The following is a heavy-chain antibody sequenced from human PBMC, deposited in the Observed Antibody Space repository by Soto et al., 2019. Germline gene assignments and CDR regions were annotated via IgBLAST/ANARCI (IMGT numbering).Heavy chain of an antibody. CDR1: GYTFSSYA. CDR2: INAGYGNT. Sequence: SVKVSCKASGYTFSSYAMHWVRQAPGQRLEWMGWINAGYGNTKSSQKFQDRVTISRDTSASTAYMELTSLRSEDTAVYYCARDTGDGTFDFWGQGTLVTVSS. D-gene: IGHD7-27*01. V-gene: IGHV1-3*01. CDR3: ARDTGDGTFDF. J-gene: IGHJ4*02.